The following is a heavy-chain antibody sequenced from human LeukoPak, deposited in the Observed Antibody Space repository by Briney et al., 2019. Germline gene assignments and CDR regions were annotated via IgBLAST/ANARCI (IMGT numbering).Heavy chain of an antibody. V-gene: IGHV4-59*01. D-gene: IGHD3-22*01. CDR2: IYYSGST. Sequence: SETLSLTCTVSGGSISSYYWSWIRQPPGKGLEWIGYIYYSGSTNYNPSLKSRVTISVDTSKNQFSLKLSSVTAADTAVYYCARTDSSGYYSNWFDPWGQGTLVTVSS. J-gene: IGHJ5*02. CDR1: GGSISSYY. CDR3: ARTDSSGYYSNWFDP.